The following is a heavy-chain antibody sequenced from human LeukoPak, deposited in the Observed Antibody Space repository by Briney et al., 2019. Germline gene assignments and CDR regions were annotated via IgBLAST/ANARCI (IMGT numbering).Heavy chain of an antibody. J-gene: IGHJ4*02. CDR2: ISWNSGSI. V-gene: IGHV3-9*01. CDR3: AKDRSPTMVRGVMLAFDY. D-gene: IGHD3-10*01. Sequence: GGSLRLSCAASGFTFDDYAMPWVRQAPGKGLEWVSGISWNSGSIGYADSVKGRFTISRDNSKNTLYLQINSLRTEDTAVYYCAKDRSPTMVRGVMLAFDYWGQGTLVTVSS. CDR1: GFTFDDYA.